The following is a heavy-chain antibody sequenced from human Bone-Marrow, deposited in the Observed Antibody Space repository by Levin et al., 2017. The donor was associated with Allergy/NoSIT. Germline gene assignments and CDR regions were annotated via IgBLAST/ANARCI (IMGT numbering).Heavy chain of an antibody. D-gene: IGHD2-15*01. J-gene: IGHJ4*02. V-gene: IGHV3-49*03. Sequence: GESLKISCRGFGFRFGDYSMSWFRQAPGKGLEWVGSLSNKPNGGTTHFAASVKDRFSISRYDVSNIAYLQMNSLKNDDTAVYFCASYTCSVGGCFFFSAYSYWGQGTLVTVSS. CDR2: LSNKPNGGTT. CDR1: GFRFGDYS. CDR3: ASYTCSVGGCFFFSAYSY.